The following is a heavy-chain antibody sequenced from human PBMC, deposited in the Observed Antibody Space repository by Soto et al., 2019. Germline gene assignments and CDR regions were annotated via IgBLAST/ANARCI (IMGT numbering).Heavy chain of an antibody. J-gene: IGHJ4*02. CDR1: GGSISSSSYY. V-gene: IGHV4-39*01. Sequence: PSETLSLTCTVSGGSISSSSYYWGWIRQPPGKGLEWIGSIYYSGNTYYNPSLKSRVTISVDTSKNQFSLKLSSVTAADTAVYYCATQYYDILTGYTYGLGFDFWGQGTLVTVSS. CDR3: ATQYYDILTGYTYGLGFDF. CDR2: IYYSGNT. D-gene: IGHD3-9*01.